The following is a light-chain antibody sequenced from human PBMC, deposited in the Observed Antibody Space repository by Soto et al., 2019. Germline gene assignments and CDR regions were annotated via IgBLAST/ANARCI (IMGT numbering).Light chain of an antibody. CDR3: QQCGNLPPT. V-gene: IGKV1-33*01. CDR2: GAH. Sequence: DIPMTQSPSSLSASVGDRVTITCQASQDISNHLNWYQQTSGKAPKLLIYGAHNLETGVPSRSTGSKSGTHFTFTITSLQPEDVATYFCQQCGNLPPTFGGGTKVEI. CDR1: QDISNH. J-gene: IGKJ4*01.